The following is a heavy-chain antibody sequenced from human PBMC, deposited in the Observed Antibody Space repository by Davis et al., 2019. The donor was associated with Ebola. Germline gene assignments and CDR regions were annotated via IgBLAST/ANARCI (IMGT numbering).Heavy chain of an antibody. CDR1: GFTFSSYS. CDR2: ISSSSSTI. V-gene: IGHV3-48*04. Sequence: GGSLRLSCAASGFTFSSYSMNWVRQAPGKGLEWVSYISSSSSTIYYADSVKGRFTISRDNAKNSLYLQMNSLRAEDTAVYYCAKDPFNFWSGYYSYYYYVMDVWGKGTTVTVSS. D-gene: IGHD3-3*01. CDR3: AKDPFNFWSGYYSYYYYVMDV. J-gene: IGHJ6*04.